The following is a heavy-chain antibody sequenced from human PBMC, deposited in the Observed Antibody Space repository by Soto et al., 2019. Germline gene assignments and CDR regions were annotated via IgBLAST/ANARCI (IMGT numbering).Heavy chain of an antibody. D-gene: IGHD2-2*01. V-gene: IGHV4-34*01. CDR3: ARLGYCSSTSCLHAFDI. CDR2: INHSGST. J-gene: IGHJ3*02. Sequence: QVQLQQWGAGLLKPSETLSLTCAVYGGSFSGYYWSWIRQPPGKGLEWIGEINHSGSTNYNPSLKSRVTISVDTSKNQFSLKLSSVTAADTAVYYCARLGYCSSTSCLHAFDIWGQGTMVTVSS. CDR1: GGSFSGYY.